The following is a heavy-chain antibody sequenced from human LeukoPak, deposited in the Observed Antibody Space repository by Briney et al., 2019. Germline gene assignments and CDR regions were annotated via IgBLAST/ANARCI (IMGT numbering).Heavy chain of an antibody. J-gene: IGHJ6*03. Sequence: SETLSLTCAVYGGSFSGYYWSWIRQPPGKGLEWIGEINHTGSTNYNPSLKSRVTISIDMSKNQFSLKLNSVTAADTAVYYCARKYWGSTYMDVWGKGTTVTVSS. V-gene: IGHV4-34*01. D-gene: IGHD7-27*01. CDR2: INHTGST. CDR1: GGSFSGYY. CDR3: ARKYWGSTYMDV.